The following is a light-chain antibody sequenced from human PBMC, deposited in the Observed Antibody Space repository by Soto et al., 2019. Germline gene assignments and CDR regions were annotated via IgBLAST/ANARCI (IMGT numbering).Light chain of an antibody. Sequence: EIVLIQSPATLSVSPGERATLSCRASQSVSSSYLAWYQQKPGQAPSLLIYGASTRATGMPARFSGSGSGTEFTLTISSLQSEDFAVYYCQQYNNWPLTFGGGTKVDIK. V-gene: IGKV3-15*01. CDR2: GAS. CDR1: QSVSSSY. J-gene: IGKJ4*01. CDR3: QQYNNWPLT.